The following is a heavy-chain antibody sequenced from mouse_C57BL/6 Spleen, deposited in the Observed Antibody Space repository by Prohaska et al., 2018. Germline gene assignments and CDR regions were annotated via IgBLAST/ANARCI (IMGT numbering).Heavy chain of an antibody. CDR3: ARDSLFDY. Sequence: QVQLQQSGPELVMTGASVKISCKASGYAFTDYYINWVKQRPGQGLERMGWIFPVSSSTYYNEKFKGNAPLTVDKASSTAYMLLSSLTSEDSAVYFCARDSLFDYWGQGTTLTVSS. CDR2: IFPVSSST. J-gene: IGHJ2*01. CDR1: GYAFTDYY. V-gene: IGHV1-75*01.